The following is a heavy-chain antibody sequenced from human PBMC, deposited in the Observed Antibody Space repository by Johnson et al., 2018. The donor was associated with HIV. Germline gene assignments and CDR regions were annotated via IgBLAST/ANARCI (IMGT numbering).Heavy chain of an antibody. D-gene: IGHD6-6*01. J-gene: IGHJ3*02. V-gene: IGHV3-30-3*01. CDR3: ARDSSNSFRCEMYAFDI. CDR1: GFTFSSNP. CDR2: MSYDGINK. Sequence: QVQLVESGGGVVQPGRSLRLSCAASGFTFSSNPMHWVRQAPGKGLEWVAVMSYDGINKYYADSVKGRFTISRDNSKNTLYLQMNSLRPEDTAVYYCARDSSNSFRCEMYAFDIWGQGTMVTVSS.